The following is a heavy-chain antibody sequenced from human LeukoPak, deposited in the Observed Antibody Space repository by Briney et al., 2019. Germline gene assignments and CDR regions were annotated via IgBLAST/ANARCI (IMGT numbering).Heavy chain of an antibody. D-gene: IGHD2-2*01. CDR2: INKGGSEK. CDR3: ARLVVPPGNRGWYYEH. Sequence: GGSLRLYCAASGFIFSNYWMSWVRQGPGGGLEGVANINKGGSEKYYVDSVKGRFTISRDNAKNSLDLQMNSLRVEDTAIYYCARLVVPPGNRGWYYEHWGQGTLVTVSS. V-gene: IGHV3-7*03. CDR1: GFIFSNYW. J-gene: IGHJ4*02.